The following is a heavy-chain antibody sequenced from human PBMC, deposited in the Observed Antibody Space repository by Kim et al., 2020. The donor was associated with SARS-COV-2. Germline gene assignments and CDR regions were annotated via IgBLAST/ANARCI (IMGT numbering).Heavy chain of an antibody. CDR1: GYTFTSYG. V-gene: IGHV1-18*01. CDR2: ISAYNGNT. D-gene: IGHD3-9*01. Sequence: ASVKVSCKASGYTFTSYGISWVRQAPGQGLEWMGWISAYNGNTNYAQKLQGRVTMTTDTSTSTAYMELRSLRSDDTAVYYCARDTLYDIPRPTNLDYWGQGTLVTVSS. J-gene: IGHJ4*02. CDR3: ARDTLYDIPRPTNLDY.